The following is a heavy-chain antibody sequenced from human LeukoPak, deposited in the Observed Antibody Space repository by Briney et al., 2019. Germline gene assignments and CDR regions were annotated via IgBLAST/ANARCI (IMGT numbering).Heavy chain of an antibody. CDR3: ARDFGTTGWHTFDY. V-gene: IGHV6-1*01. J-gene: IGHJ4*02. CDR2: TYYRSKWYN. Sequence: SQTLSLTCVVSGDSVSSKNGAWNWIRQSPSRGLEWLGRTYYRSKWYNDYAESMEGRMTISQDTSKNQYSLHPNSVTPDDTAVYYCARDFGTTGWHTFDYWGQGTLVTVSS. CDR1: GDSVSSKNGA. D-gene: IGHD6-19*01.